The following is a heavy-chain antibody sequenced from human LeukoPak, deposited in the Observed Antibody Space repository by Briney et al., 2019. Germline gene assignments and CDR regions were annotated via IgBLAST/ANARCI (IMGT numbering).Heavy chain of an antibody. D-gene: IGHD5-24*01. V-gene: IGHV3-23*01. CDR1: GFTFSTYA. Sequence: GGSLRLSCAASGFTFSTYAMTWVRQAPGRGLEWVSGISGSGVGTYYADSVKGRFIISRDNSKNRVYLQMSSLRAEDTAVYYCAKSMTTITPDYWGLGTLVTVSS. J-gene: IGHJ4*02. CDR3: AKSMTTITPDY. CDR2: ISGSGVGT.